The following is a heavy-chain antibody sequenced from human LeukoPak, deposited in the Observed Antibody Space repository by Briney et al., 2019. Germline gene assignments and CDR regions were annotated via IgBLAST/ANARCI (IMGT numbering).Heavy chain of an antibody. CDR2: ISAYNGNT. V-gene: IGHV1-18*01. CDR1: GYTFTSYG. CDR3: ARDLARRIVGATPAY. J-gene: IGHJ4*02. D-gene: IGHD1-26*01. Sequence: ASVKVSCKASGYTFTSYGISWVRQAPGQGLEWMGWISAYNGNTNYAQKLQGRVTMTTDTSTSTACMELRSLRSDDTAVYYCARDLARRIVGATPAYWGQGTLVTVSS.